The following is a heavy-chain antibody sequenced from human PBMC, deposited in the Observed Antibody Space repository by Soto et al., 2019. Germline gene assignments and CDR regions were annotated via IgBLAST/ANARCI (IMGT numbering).Heavy chain of an antibody. V-gene: IGHV4-59*01. J-gene: IGHJ6*02. D-gene: IGHD3-16*01. CDR2: FSNTGST. CDR1: GDSLISSD. Sequence: SENLCITSSVYGDSLISSDCSSVLHAPGKGLEWIGYFSNTGSTKSNHSLKKRLPTSADTSKNQLSLELTSVTAADTAMYFCTRSPHNDPKVSYNGMDVWGQVTTVTVS. CDR3: TRSPHNDPKVSYNGMDV.